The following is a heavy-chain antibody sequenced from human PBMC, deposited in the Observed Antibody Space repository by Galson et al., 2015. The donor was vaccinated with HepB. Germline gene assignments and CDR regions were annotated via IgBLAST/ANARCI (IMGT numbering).Heavy chain of an antibody. CDR1: GSTFSSYA. V-gene: IGHV3-30*04. Sequence: SLRLSCAASGSTFSSYAMHWVRQAPGKGLEWVAVISHDGSNKYYADSVKGRFTISRNNSKNTLYLQMNSLRAEDTGVYYCARVGALLVDYWGQGTLATVSS. J-gene: IGHJ4*02. D-gene: IGHD1-26*01. CDR2: ISHDGSNK. CDR3: ARVGALLVDY.